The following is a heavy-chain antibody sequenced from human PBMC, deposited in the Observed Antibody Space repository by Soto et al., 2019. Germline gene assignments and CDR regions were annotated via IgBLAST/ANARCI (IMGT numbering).Heavy chain of an antibody. CDR3: ARVDKRITIFGVDTDAFDI. J-gene: IGHJ3*02. V-gene: IGHV3-48*02. Sequence: PGGSLRLSCAASGFTFSSYSMNWVRQAPGKGLEWVSYISSSSSTIYYADSVKGRFTISRDNAKNSLYLQMNSLRDEDTAVYYCARVDKRITIFGVDTDAFDIWGQGTMVTVSS. CDR2: ISSSSSTI. CDR1: GFTFSSYS. D-gene: IGHD3-3*01.